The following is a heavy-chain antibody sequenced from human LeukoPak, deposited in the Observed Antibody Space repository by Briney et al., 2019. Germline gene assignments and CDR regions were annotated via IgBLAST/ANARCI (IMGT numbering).Heavy chain of an antibody. Sequence: ASVKVSCKASGYTFTSYGISWVRQAPGQGLEWMGWISAYNGNTNYAQKLQGRVTMTTDTSTSTAYMELRSLRSDDTAVYYCARQVRAAMVPSALALGYWGQATLVTVSS. CDR2: ISAYNGNT. CDR1: GYTFTSYG. CDR3: ARQVRAAMVPSALALGY. D-gene: IGHD5-18*01. V-gene: IGHV1-18*01. J-gene: IGHJ4*02.